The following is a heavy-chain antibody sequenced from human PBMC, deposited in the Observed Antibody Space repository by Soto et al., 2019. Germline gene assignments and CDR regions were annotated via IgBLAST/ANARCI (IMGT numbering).Heavy chain of an antibody. J-gene: IGHJ6*02. CDR3: ARGSSSSWSPSYYYGMDV. CDR1: GFTFSSYA. D-gene: IGHD6-13*01. V-gene: IGHV3-30-3*01. Sequence: GGSLRLSCAASGFTFSSYAMHWVRQAPGKGLEWVAVISYDGSNKYYADSVKGRFTISRDNSKNTLYLQMNSLRAEDTAAYYCARGSSSSWSPSYYYGMDVWGQGTTVTVSS. CDR2: ISYDGSNK.